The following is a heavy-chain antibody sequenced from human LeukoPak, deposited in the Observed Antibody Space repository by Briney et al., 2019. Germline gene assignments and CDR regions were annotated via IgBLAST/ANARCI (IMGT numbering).Heavy chain of an antibody. D-gene: IGHD6-13*01. CDR2: IYPGYSDA. Sequence: GESLKISCKISGYRLTSNWIGWVRQVPGKGLEWMGLIYPGYSDAKYSPSFQGQVTFSVDASISTAYLQLSGLRASHTAIYYCVRFALSSSLDHWGQGTLVTVSS. CDR3: VRFALSSSLDH. V-gene: IGHV5-51*01. J-gene: IGHJ5*02. CDR1: GYRLTSNW.